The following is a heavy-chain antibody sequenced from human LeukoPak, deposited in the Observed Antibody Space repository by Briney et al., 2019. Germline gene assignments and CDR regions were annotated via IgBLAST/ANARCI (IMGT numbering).Heavy chain of an antibody. D-gene: IGHD3-22*01. V-gene: IGHV3-23*01. Sequence: GGSLRLSCAASGSTFSSYAMSWVRQAPGKGLEWVSAISGSGGSTYYADSVKGRFTISRDNSKNTLYLQMNSLRAEDTAVYYCAKVYYDSSGYYYDPYFDYWGQGTLVTVSS. J-gene: IGHJ4*02. CDR3: AKVYYDSSGYYYDPYFDY. CDR1: GSTFSSYA. CDR2: ISGSGGST.